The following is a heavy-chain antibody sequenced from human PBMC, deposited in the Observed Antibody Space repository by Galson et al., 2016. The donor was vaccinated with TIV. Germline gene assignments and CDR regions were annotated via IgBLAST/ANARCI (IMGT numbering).Heavy chain of an antibody. CDR2: IYDSGRT. D-gene: IGHD2-2*01. Sequence: LSLTCTVSGVSVSIYYWSWIRQSPGKGLEWIGYIYDSGRTHYNPSLKSRVSMSVDTSKNQFSLKLSSVTAADTAVYYCARDPLVPASLDVWGQGTTVTVSS. CDR1: GVSVSIYY. CDR3: ARDPLVPASLDV. J-gene: IGHJ6*02. V-gene: IGHV4-59*02.